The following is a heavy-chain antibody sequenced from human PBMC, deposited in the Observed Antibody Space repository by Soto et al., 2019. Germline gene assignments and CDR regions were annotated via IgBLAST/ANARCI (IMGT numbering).Heavy chain of an antibody. CDR3: ARATLAAFDY. J-gene: IGHJ4*02. CDR2: INPNSGGT. V-gene: IGHV1-2*02. CDR1: GYTFTGYY. Sequence: QVQLVQSGAEVKKPGASVKVSCKASGYTFTGYYMHWVRQAPGQGLEWMGWINPNSGGTNYAQKFQGRVTITADESTSTAYMELSSLRSEDTAVYYCARATLAAFDYWGQGTLVTVSS. D-gene: IGHD6-6*01.